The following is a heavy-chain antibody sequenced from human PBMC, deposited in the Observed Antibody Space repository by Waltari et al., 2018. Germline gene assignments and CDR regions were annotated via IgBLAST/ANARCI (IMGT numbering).Heavy chain of an antibody. D-gene: IGHD3-22*01. Sequence: QLQLQESGSGLVKPSQTLSLTCAVSGGSISSGGYSWSWIRQPPGTGLEWIGYIYHSGSTYYNPSLKSRVTISVDRSKNQFSLKLSSVTAADTAVYYCARRIQTSTMIGTNYYFDYWGQGTLVTVSS. CDR2: IYHSGST. V-gene: IGHV4-30-2*01. CDR3: ARRIQTSTMIGTNYYFDY. CDR1: GGSISSGGYS. J-gene: IGHJ4*02.